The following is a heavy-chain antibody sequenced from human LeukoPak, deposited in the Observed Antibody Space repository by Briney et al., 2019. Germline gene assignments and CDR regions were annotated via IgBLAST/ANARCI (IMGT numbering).Heavy chain of an antibody. CDR1: GGTFSSYA. CDR3: ARVVIRGVMCIGY. D-gene: IGHD3-10*01. J-gene: IGHJ4*02. CDR2: IIPILGIA. Sequence: SVKVSCKASGGTFSSYAISWVRQAPGQGLEWMGRIIPILGIANYAQKFQGRVTITADKSTSTAYMELSSLRSEDTAAYYCARVVIRGVMCIGYWGQGTLVTVSS. V-gene: IGHV1-69*04.